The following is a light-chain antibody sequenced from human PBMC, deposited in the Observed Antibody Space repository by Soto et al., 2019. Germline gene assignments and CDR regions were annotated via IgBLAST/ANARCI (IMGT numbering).Light chain of an antibody. CDR3: QQSYSTPRT. CDR1: QSISTY. J-gene: IGKJ2*02. Sequence: DIPMTQSPSSLSASVGDRVTITCRASQSISTYLNWYQQKVGKAPKLLIYAASSLQRGVPSRFSGSGSGTDFTLTISSLQPEDFETYYCQQSYSTPRTFGQGTKLEIK. CDR2: AAS. V-gene: IGKV1-39*01.